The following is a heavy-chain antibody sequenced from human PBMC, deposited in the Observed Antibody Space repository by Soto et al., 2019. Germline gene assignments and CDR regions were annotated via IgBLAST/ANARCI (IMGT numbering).Heavy chain of an antibody. CDR3: AKTATYFADFHNTGYSSEDY. CDR1: GFPFSDFG. D-gene: IGHD3-9*01. J-gene: IGHJ4*01. Sequence: QLVESGGGVVQPGKSLRLSCQVSGFPFSDFGFHWVRQTPGKGLEWVAIISYDGTKKSYVDSVKGRFTISRDNSRNTLYLQMNNLRTEDTSMYYCAKTATYFADFHNTGYSSEDYWGRGTLVTVSS. CDR2: ISYDGTKK. V-gene: IGHV3-30*18.